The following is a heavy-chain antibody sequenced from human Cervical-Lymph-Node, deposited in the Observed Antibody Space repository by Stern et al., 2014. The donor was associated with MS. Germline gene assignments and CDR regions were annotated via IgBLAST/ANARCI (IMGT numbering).Heavy chain of an antibody. D-gene: IGHD3-9*01. CDR3: ARTMTGTSAFDF. V-gene: IGHV1-46*02. Sequence: VQLVQSGAELKKPGASVKVSCKASGYTFNNYYMHWVRQAPGQGLEWMGMINPSDGSTDYAQKFQDRVTMTRDTSTSTVYMELSSLISEDTAMYYCARTMTGTSAFDFWGQGTLVTVSS. CDR2: INPSDGST. CDR1: GYTFNNYY. J-gene: IGHJ4*02.